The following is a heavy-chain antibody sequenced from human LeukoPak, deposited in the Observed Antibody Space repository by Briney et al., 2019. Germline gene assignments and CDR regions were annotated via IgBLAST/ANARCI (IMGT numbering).Heavy chain of an antibody. CDR1: GFTFSSYW. CDR3: ARARYFDWLTYNWFDP. Sequence: GGSLRLSCAASGFTFSSYWMSWVRQAPGKGLEWVANIKQDGSEKYYVDSVKGRFTISRDNAKNSLYLQMNSLRAEDTAVYYSARARYFDWLTYNWFDPWGQGTLVTVS. V-gene: IGHV3-7*01. CDR2: IKQDGSEK. D-gene: IGHD3-9*01. J-gene: IGHJ5*02.